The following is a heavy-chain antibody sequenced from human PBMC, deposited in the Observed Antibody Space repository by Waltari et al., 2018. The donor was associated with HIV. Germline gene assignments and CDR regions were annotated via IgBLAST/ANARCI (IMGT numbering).Heavy chain of an antibody. CDR3: ARRKRDSTGFDY. Sequence: QVQLVESGGGVVKPGRSLRLSCAASGFTFSSYGMHWVRQAPGKGVEWVAVIWYDGSNKYYADSVKGRFTISRDNSKNTLYLQMNSLRAEDTAVYYCARRKRDSTGFDYWGQGTLVTVSS. J-gene: IGHJ4*02. D-gene: IGHD2-8*02. CDR2: IWYDGSNK. CDR1: GFTFSSYG. V-gene: IGHV3-33*01.